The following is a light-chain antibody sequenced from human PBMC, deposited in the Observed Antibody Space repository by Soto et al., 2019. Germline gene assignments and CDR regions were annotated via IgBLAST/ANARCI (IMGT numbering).Light chain of an antibody. CDR2: GVN. J-gene: IGLJ1*01. CDR3: TSYTTSSTYV. CDR1: SSDVGSSNR. V-gene: IGLV2-18*02. Sequence: QSALTQPPSVSGSPGQSVAISCTGTSSDVGSSNRVSWYQQSPGTAPKLMIYGVNNRPSGVPDRFSGSKSGNTASLTISGLQAEDEGDYYCTSYTTSSTYVFGTGTKVT.